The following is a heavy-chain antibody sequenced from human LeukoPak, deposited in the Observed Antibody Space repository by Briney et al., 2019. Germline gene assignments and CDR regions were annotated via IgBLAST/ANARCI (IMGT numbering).Heavy chain of an antibody. D-gene: IGHD3-3*01. CDR3: ARDRNDFWSGYYSTPDY. CDR1: GFTFSSYS. V-gene: IGHV3-33*08. CDR2: IWYDGSNK. Sequence: GGSLRLSCAASGFTFSSYSMNWVRQAPGKGLEWVAVIWYDGSNKYYADSVKGRFTISRDNSKNTLYLQMNSLRAEDTAVYYCARDRNDFWSGYYSTPDYWGQGTLVTVSS. J-gene: IGHJ4*02.